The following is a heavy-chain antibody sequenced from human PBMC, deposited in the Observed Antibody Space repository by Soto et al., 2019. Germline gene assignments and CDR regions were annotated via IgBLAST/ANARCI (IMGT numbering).Heavy chain of an antibody. CDR2: ISWNSGSI. CDR3: AKDIGGGSKDY. Sequence: EVQLVESGGGLVQPGRSLRLSCAASGFTFDDYAMHWVRQAPGKGLEWVSGISWNSGSIGYADSVKGRFTISRDNAKNSLYLQMNRLRAEDTALYYCAKDIGGGSKDYWGQGTLVTVSS. V-gene: IGHV3-9*01. J-gene: IGHJ4*02. D-gene: IGHD6-13*01. CDR1: GFTFDDYA.